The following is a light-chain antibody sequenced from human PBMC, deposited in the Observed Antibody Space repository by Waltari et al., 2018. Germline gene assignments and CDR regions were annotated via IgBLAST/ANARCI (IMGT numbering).Light chain of an antibody. Sequence: DIQMTQSPSSLSASVGDRVTITCQASQDISNYLNWYQQKPGKAPKLRIYDASNLETWVPSRFSGSVSGTDFTFTISSLQPEDIATYYCQQYDNLLTFGGGTKVEIK. CDR1: QDISNY. CDR3: QQYDNLLT. V-gene: IGKV1-33*01. J-gene: IGKJ4*01. CDR2: DAS.